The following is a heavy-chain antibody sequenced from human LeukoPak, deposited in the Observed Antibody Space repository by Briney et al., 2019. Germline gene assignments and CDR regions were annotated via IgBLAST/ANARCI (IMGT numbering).Heavy chain of an antibody. V-gene: IGHV1-18*01. D-gene: IGHD6-25*01. CDR1: GYTFTSYG. J-gene: IGHJ4*02. Sequence: ASVKVSCKASGYTFTSYGISWVRQAPGQGLEWMGWISTYNGNTHYAQKFQGRVTVTTDTSTSTAYMELRSLRSDDTAVYYCARNPTVNGYDYWGQGTLVTVSS. CDR3: ARNPTVNGYDY. CDR2: ISTYNGNT.